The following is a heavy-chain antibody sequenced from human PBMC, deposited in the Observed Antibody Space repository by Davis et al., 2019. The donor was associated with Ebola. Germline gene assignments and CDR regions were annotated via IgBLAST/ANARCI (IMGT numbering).Heavy chain of an antibody. CDR1: GYTFTSYY. J-gene: IGHJ6*02. D-gene: IGHD3-9*01. V-gene: IGHV1-46*01. Sequence: ASVKVSCKASGYTFTSYYIHWVRQAPGQGLEWMGIINPSGGSTNYAQKFQGRVTMTRDTSISTAYMELSRLRSDDTAVYYCARGLGRYDILTGYSSYYYYGMDVWGQGTTVIVSS. CDR3: ARGLGRYDILTGYSSYYYYGMDV. CDR2: INPSGGST.